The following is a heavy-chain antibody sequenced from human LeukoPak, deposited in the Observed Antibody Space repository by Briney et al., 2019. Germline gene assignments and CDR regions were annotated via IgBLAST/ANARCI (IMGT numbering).Heavy chain of an antibody. CDR1: GFTFSSYA. D-gene: IGHD3-22*01. CDR3: AKVGSSWYWYFDY. CDR2: ITGSGGST. Sequence: GGSLRLSCAASGFTFSSYAMSWVRQAPGKGLEWVSGITGSGGSTYYADSVKGRFTVSRAKNTLYLQINSLRAEDTAVHYCAKVGSSWYWYFDYWGQGTLVTVSS. J-gene: IGHJ4*02. V-gene: IGHV3-23*01.